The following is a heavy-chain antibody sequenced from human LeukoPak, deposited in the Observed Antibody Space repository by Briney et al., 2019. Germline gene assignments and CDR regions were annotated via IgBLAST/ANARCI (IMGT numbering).Heavy chain of an antibody. Sequence: GGSLRLSCAASRFTFSSYGMHWVRQAPGKGLEWVSFIHYDGSNKYYADSVKGRFTISRDSSKNTLYLQMNSLRVEDTAVYFCARDLRGSGWYYFDYWGQGTLVTVSS. J-gene: IGHJ4*02. CDR3: ARDLRGSGWYYFDY. CDR2: IHYDGSNK. D-gene: IGHD6-19*01. V-gene: IGHV3-30*02. CDR1: RFTFSSYG.